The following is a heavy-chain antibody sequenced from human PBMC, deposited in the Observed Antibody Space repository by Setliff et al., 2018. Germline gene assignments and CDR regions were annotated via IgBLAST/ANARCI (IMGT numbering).Heavy chain of an antibody. Sequence: SETLSLTCAVYGGSFSGYYWSWIRQPPGKGLEWIGEINHSGSTNYNPSLKSRVTISVDTSKNQFSLKLSSVTAADTAVYYCARHKSNGSGSYPSLYMDVWGKGIMVTVS. CDR2: INHSGST. CDR1: GGSFSGYY. CDR3: ARHKSNGSGSYPSLYMDV. J-gene: IGHJ6*03. D-gene: IGHD3-10*01. V-gene: IGHV4-34*01.